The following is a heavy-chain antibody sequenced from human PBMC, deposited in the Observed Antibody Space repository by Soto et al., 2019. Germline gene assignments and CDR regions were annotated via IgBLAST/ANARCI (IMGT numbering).Heavy chain of an antibody. J-gene: IGHJ6*02. CDR3: ARERVVLVPAAKFPDDYYYYGLDV. D-gene: IGHD2-2*01. V-gene: IGHV4-30-4*01. CDR1: GGSISSGDYY. Sequence: PSETLSLTCTVSGGSISSGDYYWSWIRQPPGKGLEWIGYIYYSGSTYYNPSLKSRVTISVDTSKNQFSLKLSSVTAADTAVYYCARERVVLVPAAKFPDDYYYYGLDVWGQGTTVTVSS. CDR2: IYYSGST.